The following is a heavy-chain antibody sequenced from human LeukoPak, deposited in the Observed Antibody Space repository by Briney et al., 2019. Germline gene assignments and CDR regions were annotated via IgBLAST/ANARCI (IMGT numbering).Heavy chain of an antibody. V-gene: IGHV4-59*12. CDR3: ARDVGESGWNQLQRSFDAFDI. CDR2: IYYSGRT. J-gene: IGHJ3*02. CDR1: GGSISSYY. Sequence: PSETLSLTCTVSGGSISSYYWSWIRQPPGKGLEWIGYIYYSGRTYYNPSLKSRVTISVDTSKDQFSLKLSSVTAADTAVYYCARDVGESGWNQLQRSFDAFDIWGQGTMATVSS. D-gene: IGHD2-2*01.